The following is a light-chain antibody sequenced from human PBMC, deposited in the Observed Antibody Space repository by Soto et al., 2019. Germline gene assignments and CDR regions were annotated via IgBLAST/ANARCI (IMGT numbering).Light chain of an antibody. Sequence: EIVLAQSPGTLSLSPGERATLSCRASQSVSNSYLAWYQQKPGQAPRLLIYGASSRATGIPDRFSGSGSGTDFTLTISRREPEDFAVYYCQQYGSSPPVTFGGGTKVEIK. CDR1: QSVSNSY. V-gene: IGKV3-20*01. J-gene: IGKJ4*01. CDR3: QQYGSSPPVT. CDR2: GAS.